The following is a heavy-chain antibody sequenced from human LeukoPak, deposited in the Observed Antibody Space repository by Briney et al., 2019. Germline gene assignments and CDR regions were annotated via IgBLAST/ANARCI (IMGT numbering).Heavy chain of an antibody. V-gene: IGHV1-2*02. J-gene: IGHJ1*01. CDR3: ARDTYYYYDSSEKYFHH. D-gene: IGHD3-22*01. CDR2: INPNSGGT. CDR1: GYTFTGYY. Sequence: ASVKVSCKASGYTFTGYYIHWVRQAPGQGLEWMGWINPNSGGTNYAQKFQGRVTMTRDTSISTVYMELSRLRSDDTAVYYCARDTYYYYDSSEKYFHHWGQGTLVTVSS.